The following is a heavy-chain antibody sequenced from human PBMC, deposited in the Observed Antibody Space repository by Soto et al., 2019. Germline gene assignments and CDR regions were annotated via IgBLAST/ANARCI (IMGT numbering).Heavy chain of an antibody. CDR3: ARGLHSLFDY. CDR1: GFTFSNYG. J-gene: IGHJ4*02. CDR2: LWYDGNNK. V-gene: IGHV3-33*01. D-gene: IGHD2-21*01. Sequence: QVPLVESGGGVVQPGGSLRLSCAASGFTFSNYGMHWVRQAPGKGLEWVAVLWYDGNNKYYADSVKGRFTISRDNSNNTLYVQMTSLRAEDTAVYYCARGLHSLFDYWGQGTLVTVSS.